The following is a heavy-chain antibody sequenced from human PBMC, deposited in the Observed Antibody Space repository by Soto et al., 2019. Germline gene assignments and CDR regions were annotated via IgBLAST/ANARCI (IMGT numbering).Heavy chain of an antibody. CDR3: ARDDTPYYDFWSGSYYYGMDV. Sequence: PGGSLRLSCAASGFTFSSYWLHWVRQAPGKGLVWVSRINSDGSSTSYADSVKGRFTISRDNAKNTLYLQMNSLRAEDTAVYYCARDDTPYYDFWSGSYYYGMDVWGQGTTVTVSS. CDR1: GFTFSSYW. V-gene: IGHV3-74*01. CDR2: INSDGSST. D-gene: IGHD3-3*01. J-gene: IGHJ6*02.